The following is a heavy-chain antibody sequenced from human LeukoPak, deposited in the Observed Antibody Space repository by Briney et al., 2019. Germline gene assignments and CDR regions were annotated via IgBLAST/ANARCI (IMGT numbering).Heavy chain of an antibody. CDR2: INHSGST. CDR3: ARLAFRGFDY. V-gene: IGHV4-34*01. CDR1: GGSFSGYY. J-gene: IGHJ4*02. Sequence: SETLSLTCAVYGGSFSGYYWSWIRQPPGKGLEWIGEINHSGSTNYNPSLKSRVTISVDTSKNQFSLKLSSVTAADTAVYYCARLAFRGFDYWGQGTLVTVPS.